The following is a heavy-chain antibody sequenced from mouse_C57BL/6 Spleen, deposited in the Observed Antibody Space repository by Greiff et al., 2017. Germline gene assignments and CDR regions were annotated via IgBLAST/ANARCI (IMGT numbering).Heavy chain of an antibody. CDR2: INPYNGGT. J-gene: IGHJ3*01. CDR1: GYTFTDYY. CDR3: ARYYYGSSSFAY. D-gene: IGHD1-1*01. Sequence: VQLQQSGPVLVKPGASVKMSCKASGYTFTDYYMNWVKQSHGKSLEWIGVINPYNGGTSYNQKFKGKDTFTVDKSSSTAYMELNSLTSEDSAVYYCARYYYGSSSFAYWGQGTLVTVSA. V-gene: IGHV1-19*01.